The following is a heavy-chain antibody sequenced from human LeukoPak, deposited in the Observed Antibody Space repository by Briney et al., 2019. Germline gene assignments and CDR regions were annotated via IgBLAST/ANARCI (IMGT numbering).Heavy chain of an antibody. CDR2: ISSSSSYI. CDR1: GFTFSSYS. Sequence: GGSLRLSCAASGFTFSSYSMNWVRQAPGKGLEWVSSISSSSSYIYYADSVKGRFTISRDNAKNSLYLQMNSLRAENTAVYYCARGRRGAGSRWFDPWGQGTLVTVSS. D-gene: IGHD3-10*01. V-gene: IGHV3-21*01. CDR3: ARGRRGAGSRWFDP. J-gene: IGHJ5*02.